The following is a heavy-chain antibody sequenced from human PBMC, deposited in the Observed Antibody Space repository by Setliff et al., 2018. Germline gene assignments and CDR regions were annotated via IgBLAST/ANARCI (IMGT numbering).Heavy chain of an antibody. CDR3: DTHXXXLFDY. Sequence: GGSLRLSCAASGFTFSGYYMQWXRQAPXEGLEWVSYIGKSGNNIHYADSVKCRFTTSRDHAKKSLYLQMNRLRAEDTAVYYCDTHXXXLFDYWGLGTLVTVSS. V-gene: IGHV3-11*01. CDR1: GFTFSGYY. CDR2: IGKSGNNI. J-gene: IGHJ4*02.